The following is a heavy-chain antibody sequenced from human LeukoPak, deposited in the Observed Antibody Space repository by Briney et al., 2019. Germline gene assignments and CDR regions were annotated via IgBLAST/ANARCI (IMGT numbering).Heavy chain of an antibody. Sequence: GGSLRLSCAGSGFTFSSYWMHWVRHAPGKGPVWVSRINTDASGTNYAHSVKGRFTISTDNAKHTLYLQMNSLTVEDTAVYYCARAVAGTRNAFDLWGQGTMVTVSS. D-gene: IGHD6-19*01. J-gene: IGHJ3*01. CDR1: GFTFSSYW. CDR3: ARAVAGTRNAFDL. CDR2: INTDASGT. V-gene: IGHV3-74*01.